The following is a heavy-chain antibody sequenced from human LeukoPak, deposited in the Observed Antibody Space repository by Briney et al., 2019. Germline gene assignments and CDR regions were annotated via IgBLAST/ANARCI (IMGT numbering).Heavy chain of an antibody. CDR3: ARDPDRLLWFGELCGLDY. CDR2: ISYDGSNK. CDR1: GFTFSSYA. V-gene: IGHV3-30*04. Sequence: GGSLRLSCAASGFTFSSYAMHWVRQAPGKGLERGAVISYDGSNKYYADSVKGRFTISRDNSKTTLYLQMNSLRAEDTAVYYCARDPDRLLWFGELCGLDYWGQGTLVTVSS. J-gene: IGHJ4*02. D-gene: IGHD3-10*01.